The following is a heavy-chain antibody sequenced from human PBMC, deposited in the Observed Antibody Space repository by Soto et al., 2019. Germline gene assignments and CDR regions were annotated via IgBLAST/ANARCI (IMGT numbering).Heavy chain of an antibody. J-gene: IGHJ1*01. V-gene: IGHV1-69*02. CDR3: ASEFRLGHSGYQRYFQH. CDR1: GGTFSSYT. Sequence: QVQLVQSGAEVKKPGSSVKVSCKASGGTFSSYTISWVRQAPGQGLEWMGRIIPILGIANYAQKFQGRVTITADNSKNTLSLQMNSLRPEDTAVYYCASEFRLGHSGYQRYFQHWGQGTLVTVSS. CDR2: IIPILGIA. D-gene: IGHD5-12*01.